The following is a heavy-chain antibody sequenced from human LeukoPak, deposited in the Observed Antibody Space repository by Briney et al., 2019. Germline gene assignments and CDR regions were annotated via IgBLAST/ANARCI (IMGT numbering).Heavy chain of an antibody. CDR1: GFTFSSYA. D-gene: IGHD1-26*01. CDR2: ISGSGGST. V-gene: IGHV3-23*01. CDR3: AKVFDGPSELYSAKPNFDI. J-gene: IGHJ3*02. Sequence: GGSLRLSCAASGFTFSSYAMSWVRQAPGKGLEWVSAISGSGGSTYYADSVKGRFTISRDNSKNTLYLQMNSLRAEDTAVYYCAKVFDGPSELYSAKPNFDIWGQGTMVTVSS.